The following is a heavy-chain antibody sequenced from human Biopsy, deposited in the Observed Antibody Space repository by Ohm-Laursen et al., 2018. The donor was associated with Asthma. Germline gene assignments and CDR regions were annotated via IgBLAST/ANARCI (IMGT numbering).Heavy chain of an antibody. CDR1: GETFTEYE. CDR2: MSPESGGT. CDR3: ARDALHDNSAYIGDAFDF. D-gene: IGHD3-22*01. J-gene: IGHJ3*01. Sequence: TVNHSCKASGETFTEYELNSVGEAPGQGYKWMGRMSPESGGTTYAQKFQGRVTMTRDRSISTAYMELNRLRSDDTAVYYCARDALHDNSAYIGDAFDFWGQGTMVTVPS. V-gene: IGHV1-2*06.